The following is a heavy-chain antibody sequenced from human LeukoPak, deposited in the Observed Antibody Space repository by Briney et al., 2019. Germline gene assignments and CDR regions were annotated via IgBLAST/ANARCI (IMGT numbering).Heavy chain of an antibody. CDR3: ARSYGGNLQAFDI. Sequence: TLRLSCAASGFTLSHYYMTWIRQAPGKGLEWIGYIYYSGSTYYNPSLKSRVTISVDTSKNQFSLKLSSVTAADTAVYYCARSYGGNLQAFDIWGQGTMVTVSS. J-gene: IGHJ3*02. D-gene: IGHD4/OR15-4a*01. CDR1: GFTLSHYY. V-gene: IGHV4-31*02. CDR2: IYYSGST.